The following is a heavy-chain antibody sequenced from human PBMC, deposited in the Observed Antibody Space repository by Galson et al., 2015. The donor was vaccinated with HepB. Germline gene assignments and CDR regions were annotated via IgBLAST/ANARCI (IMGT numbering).Heavy chain of an antibody. CDR3: ASKWRKADYFDY. V-gene: IGHV4-59*08. CDR1: VPGGSMNNYY. J-gene: IGHJ4*02. CDR2: IYYSGST. Sequence: SETLSLTCTVSVPGGSMNNYYWSWIRQPPGKGLEWIGYIYYSGSTNYNPSLKSRVTISIDTSKKQFSLKLSSVTAADTAVYYCASKWRKADYFDYWGQGILVIVSS. D-gene: IGHD2-8*01.